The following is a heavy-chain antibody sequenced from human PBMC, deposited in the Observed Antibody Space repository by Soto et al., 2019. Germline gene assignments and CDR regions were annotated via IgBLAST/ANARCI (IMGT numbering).Heavy chain of an antibody. CDR1: GFTFSSYA. J-gene: IGHJ6*02. Sequence: QVQLVESGGGVVQPGRSLRLSCAASGFTFSSYAMHWVRQAPGKGLEWVAVISYDGSNKYYADSVKGRFTISRDNSKNTVYLQMKSLRAEESAVFYCASASGGKIVSGWYEIYYCYCMDVWCHVTTVTVS. CDR2: ISYDGSNK. D-gene: IGHD6-19*01. CDR3: ASASGGKIVSGWYEIYYCYCMDV. V-gene: IGHV3-30-3*01.